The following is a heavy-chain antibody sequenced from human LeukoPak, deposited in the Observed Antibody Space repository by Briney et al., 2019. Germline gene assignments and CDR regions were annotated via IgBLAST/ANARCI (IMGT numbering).Heavy chain of an antibody. D-gene: IGHD5-12*01. CDR1: GGTFSSCA. CDR2: IIPILGIA. J-gene: IGHJ4*02. Sequence: ASVKVSCKASGGTFSSCAISWVRQAPGQGLEWMGRIIPILGIANYAQKFQGRVTITADKSTSTAYMELSSLRSEDTAVYYCARAGGHGGYDRWGQGTLVTVSS. CDR3: ARAGGHGGYDR. V-gene: IGHV1-69*04.